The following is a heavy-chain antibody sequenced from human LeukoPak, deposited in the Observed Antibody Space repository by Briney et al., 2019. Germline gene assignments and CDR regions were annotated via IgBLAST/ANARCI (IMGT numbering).Heavy chain of an antibody. D-gene: IGHD3-9*01. Sequence: SETLSLTCTVSGGSISSDSYYWGWIRQPPGKGLEWIGSIYYSGSTYYNPSLKSRLTISVDTSKNHFSLKLSPVTAAATAVYFCAGYNNGPYGFDIWGQGTMVTVSS. V-gene: IGHV4-39*02. CDR1: GGSISSDSYY. J-gene: IGHJ3*02. CDR2: IYYSGST. CDR3: AGYNNGPYGFDI.